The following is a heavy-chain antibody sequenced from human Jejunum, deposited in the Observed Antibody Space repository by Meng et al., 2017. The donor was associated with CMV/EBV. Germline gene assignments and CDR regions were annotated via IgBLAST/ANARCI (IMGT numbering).Heavy chain of an antibody. D-gene: IGHD6-6*01. J-gene: IGHJ4*02. CDR1: GFTFSTYG. CDR2: INGDGGST. Sequence: LSCAASGFTFSTYGMTWVRQAPGKGLEWVALINGDGGSTYYVDSVKGRFTISRDNSKNTLYLQMSSLRDEDTAVYYCARGSDFDFWGQGTLVTVSS. V-gene: IGHV3-23*01. CDR3: ARGSDFDF.